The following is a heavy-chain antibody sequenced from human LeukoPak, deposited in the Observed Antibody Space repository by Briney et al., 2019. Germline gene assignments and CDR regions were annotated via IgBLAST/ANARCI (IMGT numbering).Heavy chain of an antibody. CDR2: ISYDGSNK. CDR3: AKGLSMVATTGFDY. J-gene: IGHJ4*02. Sequence: GGALRLSCAASELTFSNYAMHWVRQAPGKGLEWVALISYDGSNKYYADSVKGRFTISRDNSKNTLYLQMNSLRAEDTAVYYCAKGLSMVATTGFDYWGQGTLVTVSS. D-gene: IGHD5-12*01. CDR1: ELTFSNYA. V-gene: IGHV3-30*18.